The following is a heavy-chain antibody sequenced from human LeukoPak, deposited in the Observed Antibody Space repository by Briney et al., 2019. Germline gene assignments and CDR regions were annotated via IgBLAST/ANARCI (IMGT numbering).Heavy chain of an antibody. Sequence: SGPTLVNPTQTLTLTCTFSGFSLSTSGVGVGWIRQPPGKALEWLALIYWNDDKRYSPSLKSRLTITKDTSKNQVVLTMTNMDPVDTDTYYCAHSEDYYDSSALDYWGQGTLVTVSS. CDR1: GFSLSTSGVG. V-gene: IGHV2-5*01. J-gene: IGHJ4*02. CDR2: IYWNDDK. D-gene: IGHD3-22*01. CDR3: AHSEDYYDSSALDY.